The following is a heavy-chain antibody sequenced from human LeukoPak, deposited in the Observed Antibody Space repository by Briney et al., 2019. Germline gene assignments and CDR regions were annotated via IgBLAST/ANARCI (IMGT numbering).Heavy chain of an antibody. CDR3: ARDSGTTVGYFDY. CDR2: ISGSGGGT. J-gene: IGHJ4*02. D-gene: IGHD4-23*01. CDR1: GLTFSSYA. Sequence: PGGSLRLSCAASGLTFSSYAMSWVRQAPGKGLEWVSVISGSGGGTNYADSVKGRFTISRDNSKNTLYLQMNSLRAEDTAVYYCARDSGTTVGYFDYWGQGTLVTVSS. V-gene: IGHV3-23*01.